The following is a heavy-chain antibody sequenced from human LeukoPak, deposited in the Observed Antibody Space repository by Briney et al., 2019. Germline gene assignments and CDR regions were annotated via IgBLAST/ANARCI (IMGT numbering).Heavy chain of an antibody. CDR2: MNPNSGNT. CDR3: ARGDIVVVVAAMQTRSYDAFDI. D-gene: IGHD2-15*01. V-gene: IGHV1-8*02. CDR1: GYTFTSYG. Sequence: ASVKVSCKASGYTFTSYGISWVRQAPGQGLEWMGWMNPNSGNTDYAQKFQGRVTMTRNTSISTAYMELSSLRSEDTAVYYCARGDIVVVVAAMQTRSYDAFDIWGQGTMVTVSS. J-gene: IGHJ3*02.